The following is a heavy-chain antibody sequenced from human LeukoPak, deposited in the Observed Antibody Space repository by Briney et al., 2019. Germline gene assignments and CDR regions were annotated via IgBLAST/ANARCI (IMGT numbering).Heavy chain of an antibody. D-gene: IGHD3-16*01. Sequence: PSETLSLTCTVSGYSISSGYYWGWIRQPPGKGLEWIGSIYHSGSTYYNPSLKSRVTISVDTSKNQFSLKLSSVTAADTAVYYCARDHPLITFGGPRGYGMDVWGQGTTVTVSS. CDR3: ARDHPLITFGGPRGYGMDV. CDR2: IYHSGST. CDR1: GYSISSGYY. J-gene: IGHJ6*02. V-gene: IGHV4-38-2*02.